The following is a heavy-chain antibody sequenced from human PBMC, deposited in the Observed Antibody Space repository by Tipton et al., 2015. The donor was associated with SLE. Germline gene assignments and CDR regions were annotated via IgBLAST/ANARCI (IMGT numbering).Heavy chain of an antibody. CDR2: ISSSGSTI. J-gene: IGHJ6*03. CDR1: GFTFSDYY. CDR3: ARSGSYPFYYYYMDV. Sequence: SLRLSCAASGFTFSDYYMSWIRQAPGKGLEWVSYISSSGSTIYYADSVKGRFTTSRDNAKNSLYLQMNSLRAEDTAVYYCARSGSYPFYYYYMDVWGKGTTVTVSS. D-gene: IGHD1-26*01. V-gene: IGHV3-11*01.